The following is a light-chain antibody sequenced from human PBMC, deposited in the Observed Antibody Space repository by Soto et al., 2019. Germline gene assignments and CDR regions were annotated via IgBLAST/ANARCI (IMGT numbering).Light chain of an antibody. CDR2: GAS. CDR1: QTVSNN. Sequence: EIVMTQSPATLSVSPGERATLSCRASQTVSNNLAWYQQKPGQAPRLLIYGASTRATGIPARFSGSGSGTEFTLTISSLQSEDFAVYYCQHYNDWPTFGQGTKV. CDR3: QHYNDWPT. J-gene: IGKJ1*01. V-gene: IGKV3-15*01.